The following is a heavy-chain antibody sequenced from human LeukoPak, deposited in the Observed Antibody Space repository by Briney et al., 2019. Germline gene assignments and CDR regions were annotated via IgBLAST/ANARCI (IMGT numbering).Heavy chain of an antibody. J-gene: IGHJ5*02. V-gene: IGHV3-23*01. CDR3: AKEAEYDSSSWYEPGWFDP. D-gene: IGHD6-13*01. CDR2: ISGSGGST. Sequence: GGSLRLSCAASGFTFGSYAMSWVRQAPGKGLEWVSAISGSGGSTYYADSVKGRFPISRDNSKNTLYLQMNSLRVEDTAVYYCAKEAEYDSSSWYEPGWFDPWGQGTLVTVSS. CDR1: GFTFGSYA.